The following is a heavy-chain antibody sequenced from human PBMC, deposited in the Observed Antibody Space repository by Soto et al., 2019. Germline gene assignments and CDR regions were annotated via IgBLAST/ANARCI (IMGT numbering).Heavy chain of an antibody. D-gene: IGHD6-19*01. J-gene: IGHJ4*02. Sequence: KPGGSLRLSCAASGFTFSNAWMSWVRQAPGKGLEWVGRIKSKTDGGTTDYAAPVKGRFTISRDDSKNTLYLQMSSLKTEDTAVYYCTTGDGYSSGWYEGPQYYFDYWGQGTLVTVSS. CDR2: IKSKTDGGTT. V-gene: IGHV3-15*01. CDR1: GFTFSNAW. CDR3: TTGDGYSSGWYEGPQYYFDY.